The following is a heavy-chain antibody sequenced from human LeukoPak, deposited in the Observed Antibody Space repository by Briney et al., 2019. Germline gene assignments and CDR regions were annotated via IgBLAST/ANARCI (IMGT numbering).Heavy chain of an antibody. D-gene: IGHD2-15*01. CDR2: IWYDGSNK. V-gene: IGHV3-33*06. Sequence: GGSLRLSCAASGFTFSSYGMHWVRQAPGKGLEWVAVIWYDGSNKYYADSVKGRFTISRDNSKNTLYLQMNSLRAEDTAVYYCAKDHEGDIVVVVAATIEYFQHWGQGTLVTVSS. CDR3: AKDHEGDIVVVVAATIEYFQH. CDR1: GFTFSSYG. J-gene: IGHJ1*01.